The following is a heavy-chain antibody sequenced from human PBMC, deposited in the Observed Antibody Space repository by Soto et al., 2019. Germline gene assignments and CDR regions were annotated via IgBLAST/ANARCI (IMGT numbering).Heavy chain of an antibody. D-gene: IGHD2-2*02. V-gene: IGHV5-51*01. CDR2: IYPGDSDT. Sequence: GESLKISCKGSGYSFTSYWIGWVRQMPGKGLEWMGIIYPGDSDTRYSPSFQGQVTISADKSISTAYLQWSSLKASDTAMYYCALVGGKDIVVVPAAIRLGDYYGMDVWGQGTTVTVFS. CDR3: ALVGGKDIVVVPAAIRLGDYYGMDV. CDR1: GYSFTSYW. J-gene: IGHJ6*02.